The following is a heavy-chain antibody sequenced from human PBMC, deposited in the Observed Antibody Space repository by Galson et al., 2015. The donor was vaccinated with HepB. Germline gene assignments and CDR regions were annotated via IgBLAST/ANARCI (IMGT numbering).Heavy chain of an antibody. J-gene: IGHJ5*02. V-gene: IGHV3-53*01. Sequence: SLRLSCAASGFTVSSNYMSWVRQAPGKGLEWVSVIYSGGSTYYADSMKGRFTISRDNSKNTLYLQMNSLRAEDTAVYYCARGEAVHNWFDPWGQGTLVTVSS. CDR2: IYSGGST. CDR1: GFTVSSNY. CDR3: ARGEAVHNWFDP.